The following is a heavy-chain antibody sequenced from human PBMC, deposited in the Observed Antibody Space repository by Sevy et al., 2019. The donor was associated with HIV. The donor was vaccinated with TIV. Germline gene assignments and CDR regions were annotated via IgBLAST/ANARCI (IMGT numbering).Heavy chain of an antibody. Sequence: GGSLRLSCAASGFTFTNYGMHWVRQAPGKGLEWVSGISNSGANTYYADSVRGRFTVSRDNSKNTVYLQLNSLRAEDTSIYYCAKEWTLLSDWYGEFDYWGQGTLVTVSS. V-gene: IGHV3-23*01. CDR1: GFTFTNYG. D-gene: IGHD6-19*01. CDR3: AKEWTLLSDWYGEFDY. CDR2: ISNSGANT. J-gene: IGHJ4*02.